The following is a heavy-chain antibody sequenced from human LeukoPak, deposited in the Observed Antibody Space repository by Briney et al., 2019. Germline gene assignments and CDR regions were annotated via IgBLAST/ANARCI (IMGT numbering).Heavy chain of an antibody. V-gene: IGHV3-66*01. CDR1: GFTVSSNY. Sequence: GGSLRLSCAASGFTVSSNYMSWVRQAPGKGLEWVSVIYRGGSTYYADSVKGRFTISRDNSKNTLYLQMNSLRAEDTAVYYCASGEVITTVGDFWGQGTLVTVSS. CDR3: ASGEVITTVGDF. D-gene: IGHD3-22*01. CDR2: IYRGGST. J-gene: IGHJ4*02.